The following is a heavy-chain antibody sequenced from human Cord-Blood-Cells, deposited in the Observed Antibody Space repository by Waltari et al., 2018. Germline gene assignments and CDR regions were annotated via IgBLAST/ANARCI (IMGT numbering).Heavy chain of an antibody. CDR1: GFTFSSYA. D-gene: IGHD5-18*01. CDR3: AKVPGGIHNWYFDL. Sequence: EVQLLESGGGLVQPGGSLRLSCAVSGFTFSSYAMSCVRHAPGTGLEWVSAISGSVGSTYYADSVKGRFTISRDNSKNTLYLQMNSLRAEDTAVYYCAKVPGGIHNWYFDLWGRGTLVTVSS. V-gene: IGHV3-23*01. J-gene: IGHJ2*01. CDR2: ISGSVGST.